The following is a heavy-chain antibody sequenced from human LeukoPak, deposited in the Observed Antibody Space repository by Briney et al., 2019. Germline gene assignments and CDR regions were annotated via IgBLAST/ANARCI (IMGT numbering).Heavy chain of an antibody. CDR2: VYTSGTT. CDR1: GCSISSHY. Sequence: SETLSLTCTVSGCSISSHYWSWVRQPPGKGLEWIGYVYTSGTTKNNPSLNSRATISVDTFKNQLSLSLTSVTSADTAVYYCVRGQKFRFYMDVWGRGTTVTVSS. V-gene: IGHV4-59*11. J-gene: IGHJ6*03. CDR3: VRGQKFRFYMDV.